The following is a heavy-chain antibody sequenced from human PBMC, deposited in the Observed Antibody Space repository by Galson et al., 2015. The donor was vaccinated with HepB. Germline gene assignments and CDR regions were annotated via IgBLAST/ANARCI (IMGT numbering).Heavy chain of an antibody. CDR3: AKARGYYYDSREYYFDS. D-gene: IGHD3-22*01. V-gene: IGHV3-9*01. Sequence: SLRLSCATSGFTFSDYAMHWVRQVPGKGLEWVSGITWNSSKRGYAGSVEGRFTISRDNAKKFLYLQMDSLRPEDTALYYCAKARGYYYDSREYYFDSWGQGTLVTVSS. CDR1: GFTFSDYA. J-gene: IGHJ4*02. CDR2: ITWNSSKR.